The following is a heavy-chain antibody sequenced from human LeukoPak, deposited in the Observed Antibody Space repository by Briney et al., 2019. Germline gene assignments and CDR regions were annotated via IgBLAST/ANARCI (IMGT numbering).Heavy chain of an antibody. J-gene: IGHJ1*01. CDR3: AKGRPNFYESTGSYYKMKGDF. V-gene: IGHV3-23*01. D-gene: IGHD3-10*01. CDR1: GFTFNTHA. CDR2: ITSSGRTP. Sequence: GGSLRLSCEASGFTFNTHAMSWVRQGPGKGLEWVASITSSGRTPYYVDSVKGRFTISRDNSKNTLYLQMNNLRGEDTAVYYCAKGRPNFYESTGSYYKMKGDFWGQGSLVTVSS.